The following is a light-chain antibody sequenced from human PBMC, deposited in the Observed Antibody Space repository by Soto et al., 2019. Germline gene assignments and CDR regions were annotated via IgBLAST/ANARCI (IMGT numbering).Light chain of an antibody. Sequence: DIQITQSPSSLSSSVVESVTITCRASQYISTYVNWYQQKPGKAPKLLIYVASNLQSGVPSRFSGSGSGTDFTLTISSLQPEDIATYYCQESYSTSFGQGTKVDI. J-gene: IGKJ1*01. CDR2: VAS. CDR1: QYISTY. V-gene: IGKV1-39*01. CDR3: QESYSTS.